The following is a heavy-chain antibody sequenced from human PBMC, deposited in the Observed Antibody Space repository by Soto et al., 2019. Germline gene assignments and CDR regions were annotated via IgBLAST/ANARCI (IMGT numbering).Heavy chain of an antibody. J-gene: IGHJ4*02. Sequence: SETMYITITVSIYSISSCGYYWGWINKPPGKGLEWIGSIYYSGSTYYNPSLKSRVTISVDTSKNQFSLKLSSVTAADTAVYYCARLLYDSSGYRPGRGQGTLVTVSS. CDR1: IYSISSCGYY. CDR2: IYYSGST. CDR3: ARLLYDSSGYRPG. V-gene: IGHV4-39*01. D-gene: IGHD3-22*01.